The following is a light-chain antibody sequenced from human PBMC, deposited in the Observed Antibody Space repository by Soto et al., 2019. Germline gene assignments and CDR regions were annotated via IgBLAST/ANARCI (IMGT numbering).Light chain of an antibody. CDR1: QTISSW. Sequence: DIQMTQSPSTLSGSVGDRVTITCLASQTISSWLAWYQQKPGKAPKLLIYKASTLKSGVPSRFSGSGSGTEFTLTISGLLPEDFAAYHCQQLYTLPFTFGQGTRLEIK. V-gene: IGKV1-5*03. J-gene: IGKJ5*01. CDR3: QQLYTLPFT. CDR2: KAS.